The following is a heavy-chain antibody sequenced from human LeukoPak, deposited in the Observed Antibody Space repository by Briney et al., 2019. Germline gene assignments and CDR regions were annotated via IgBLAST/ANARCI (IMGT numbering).Heavy chain of an antibody. CDR1: GFTFSSFA. CDR2: ISGSGGST. Sequence: GGSLGLSCAASGFTFSSFAMSWVRQGPGTGLEWVSAISGSGGSTNYADSVKGRFTISRDNSKNTLYLQMNSLRAEDTAVYYCAKDLVVAAGYFDYWGQGTPATVSS. J-gene: IGHJ4*02. CDR3: AKDLVVAAGYFDY. D-gene: IGHD2-15*01. V-gene: IGHV3-23*01.